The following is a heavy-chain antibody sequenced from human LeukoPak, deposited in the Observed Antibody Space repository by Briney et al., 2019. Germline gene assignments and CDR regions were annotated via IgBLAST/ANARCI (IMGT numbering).Heavy chain of an antibody. D-gene: IGHD3-22*01. J-gene: IGHJ1*01. CDR2: ISYDGSNK. Sequence: GRSLRLSCAAPGFTFSSYAMHWVRQAPGKGLEWVAVISYDGSNKYYADSVKGRFTISRDNSKNTLYLQMNSLRAEDTAVYYCARPYYSYYYDSSGFQHWGQGTLVTVSS. V-gene: IGHV3-30*04. CDR3: ARPYYSYYYDSSGFQH. CDR1: GFTFSSYA.